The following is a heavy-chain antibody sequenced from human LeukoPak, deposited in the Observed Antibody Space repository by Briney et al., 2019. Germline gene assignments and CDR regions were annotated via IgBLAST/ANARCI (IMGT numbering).Heavy chain of an antibody. D-gene: IGHD1-26*01. V-gene: IGHV4-39*01. J-gene: IGHJ4*02. CDR1: GASISGSGYY. CDR2: IYSSGST. CDR3: AKSGGYGLIDY. Sequence: PSETLSLTCTVSGASISGSGYYWGWIRQPPGKGLEGIGSIYSSGSTYYNASLQSRVTISIETSKNQISLRLNSVTAADTAMYYCAKSGGYGLIDYWGQGTLVTVSS.